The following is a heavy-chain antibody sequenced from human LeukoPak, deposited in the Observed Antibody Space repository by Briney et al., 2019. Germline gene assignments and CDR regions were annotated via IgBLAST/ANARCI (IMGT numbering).Heavy chain of an antibody. J-gene: IGHJ6*03. CDR3: ARATAYDSSGYYEFDYYMDV. CDR1: GYTFTSNY. CDR2: ISPSGGST. Sequence: GASVKVSCKAFGYTFTSNYMHWVRQAPGQGPEWMGVISPSGGSTTYAQKFQGRVTLTRDMSTSTDYLELSSLRSEDTAVYYCARATAYDSSGYYEFDYYMDVWGKGTTVTISS. V-gene: IGHV1-46*01. D-gene: IGHD3-22*01.